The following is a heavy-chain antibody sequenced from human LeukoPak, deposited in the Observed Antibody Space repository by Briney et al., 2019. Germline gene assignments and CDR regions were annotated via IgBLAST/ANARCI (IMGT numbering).Heavy chain of an antibody. D-gene: IGHD3-10*01. CDR1: DDSISGSSYY. Sequence: SETLSLTCTVSDDSISGSSYYWGWIRQPPGKGLEWIANIYYSGSTHYNPSLKSQVTISVDTSKNQFSLKLTSVTAADTAVYYCARTSMVRGTYWGQGTLVTVSS. CDR3: ARTSMVRGTY. V-gene: IGHV4-39*07. J-gene: IGHJ4*02. CDR2: IYYSGST.